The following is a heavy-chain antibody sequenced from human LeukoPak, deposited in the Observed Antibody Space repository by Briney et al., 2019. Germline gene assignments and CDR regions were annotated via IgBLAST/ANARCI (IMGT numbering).Heavy chain of an antibody. CDR2: TIPILGIA. CDR1: GGTFSSYT. CDR3: ARDAGFRSPRHYYYGMDV. J-gene: IGHJ6*02. Sequence: GASVKVSCKASGGTFSSYTISWVRQAPGQGLEWMGRTIPILGIANYAQKFQGRVTITADKSTSTAYMELSSLRSEDTAVYYCARDAGFRSPRHYYYGMDVWGQGTTVTVSS. V-gene: IGHV1-69*04.